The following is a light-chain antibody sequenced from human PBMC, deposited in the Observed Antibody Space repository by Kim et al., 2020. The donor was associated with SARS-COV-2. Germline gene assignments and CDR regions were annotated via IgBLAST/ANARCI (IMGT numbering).Light chain of an antibody. Sequence: APGKTARITCGGDNSGLKSVHWYQQKPGQAPLLVIYYDSDRPSGIPERFSGSNSGNTATLTISRVEAGDEGDYYCQVWDGISEFVFGTGTKVTVL. J-gene: IGLJ1*01. CDR1: NSGLKS. CDR3: QVWDGISEFV. V-gene: IGLV3-21*04. CDR2: YDS.